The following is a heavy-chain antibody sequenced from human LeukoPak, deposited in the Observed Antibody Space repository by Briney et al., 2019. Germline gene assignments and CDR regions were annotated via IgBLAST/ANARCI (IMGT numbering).Heavy chain of an antibody. CDR3: ARAEDPFYYESSGYYRT. Sequence: ASVKVSCKASGYTFSTYGISWVRQAPGQGLEWMGWINAYNGNTNYAQKLQGRVTMTTDTSTSTAYMELRSLRSDDTAVYYCARAEDPFYYESSGYYRTWGQGTLVTVSS. J-gene: IGHJ4*02. CDR2: INAYNGNT. CDR1: GYTFSTYG. D-gene: IGHD3-22*01. V-gene: IGHV1-18*01.